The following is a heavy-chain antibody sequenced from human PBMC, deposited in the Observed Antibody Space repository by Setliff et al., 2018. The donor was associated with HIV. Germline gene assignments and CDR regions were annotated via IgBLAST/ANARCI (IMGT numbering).Heavy chain of an antibody. CDR1: GGSISSGGFY. V-gene: IGHV4-31*03. J-gene: IGHJ6*02. D-gene: IGHD6-6*01. CDR3: ARSDGQLDPYYYYGMDV. CDR2: IYNTGST. Sequence: KPSETLSLTCTVTGGSISSGGFYWTWIRQHPGKGLEWIGYIYNTGSTYHSPSLESRVTISVDTSKNQFSLKLRSVTAADTAVYYCARSDGQLDPYYYYGMDVWGRGTTVTVSS.